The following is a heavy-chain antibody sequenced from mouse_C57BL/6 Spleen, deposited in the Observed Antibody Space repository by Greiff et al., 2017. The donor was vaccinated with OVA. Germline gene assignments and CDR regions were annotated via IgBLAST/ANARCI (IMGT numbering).Heavy chain of an antibody. V-gene: IGHV1-26*01. CDR2: INPNNGGT. Sequence: EVQLQQSVPELVKPGASVKISCTASGYKFTDSYMNWVKQSHGKSLEWIGDINPNNGGTSYNQKFTGKATLTVDKSSSTAYMELRSLTSEDSAVYYCARKGGLLRYYCDYWGQGTTLTVSS. CDR1: GYKFTDSY. J-gene: IGHJ2*01. D-gene: IGHD1-1*01. CDR3: ARKGGLLRYYCDY.